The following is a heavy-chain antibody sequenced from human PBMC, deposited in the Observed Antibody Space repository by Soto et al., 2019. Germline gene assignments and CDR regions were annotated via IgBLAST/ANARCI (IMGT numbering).Heavy chain of an antibody. J-gene: IGHJ4*02. CDR1: GFTFSDYY. D-gene: IGHD1-26*01. V-gene: IGHV3-11*05. CDR3: AKDITPYHGVGATFDY. Sequence: GGSLRLSCEGSGFTFSDYYISWIRQAPGKGLEWISYSSNSGTFSRYADSVKGRFTISRDNAKNSLYLQMNSLRAEDTALYYCAKDITPYHGVGATFDYWGQGTLGTVSS. CDR2: SSNSGTFS.